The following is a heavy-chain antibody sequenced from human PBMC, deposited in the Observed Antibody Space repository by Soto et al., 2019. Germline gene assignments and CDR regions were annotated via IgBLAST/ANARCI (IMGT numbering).Heavy chain of an antibody. J-gene: IGHJ3*02. CDR3: ARDLGPPTVTTSDAFDI. V-gene: IGHV1-46*01. D-gene: IGHD4-17*01. CDR1: GYTFTSYY. CDR2: INPSGGST. Sequence: GASVKVSCKASGYTFTSYYMHWVRQAPGQGLEWMGIINPSGGSTSYAQKFQGRVTMTRDTSTSTVYMELSSLRSEDTAVYYCARDLGPPTVTTSDAFDIWGQGTMVTVSS.